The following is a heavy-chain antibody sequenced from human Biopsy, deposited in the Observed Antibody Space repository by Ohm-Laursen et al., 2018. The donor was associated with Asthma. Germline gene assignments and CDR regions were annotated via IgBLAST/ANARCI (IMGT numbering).Heavy chain of an antibody. CDR2: IHYSGST. Sequence: SDTLSLTCTVSGASIKTDDHYWSWLRQPPGKGLEWFGFIHYSGSTSYNPSLKGGVTISVDTSKNQFSLKLSSVTAPDTAVYYCARASLAASSNWFDPWGQGTLVTVSS. V-gene: IGHV4-30-4*02. J-gene: IGHJ5*02. CDR3: ARASLAASSNWFDP. CDR1: GASIKTDDHY. D-gene: IGHD6-19*01.